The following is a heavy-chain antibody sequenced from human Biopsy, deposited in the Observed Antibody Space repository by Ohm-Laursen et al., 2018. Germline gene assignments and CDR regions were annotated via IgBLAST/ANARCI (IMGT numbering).Heavy chain of an antibody. V-gene: IGHV4-59*08. D-gene: IGHD5-18*01. CDR3: ARGIAVVRSLDV. CDR1: SGSISGYY. Sequence: SETLSLTCTVSSGSISGYYWTWIRQAPGKGLEFIGYVYSSGSTNYNPSLKSRATISLGTSRNQVSLRLSSVTAADTAVYYCARGIAVVRSLDVWGQGTTVAVSS. J-gene: IGHJ6*02. CDR2: VYSSGST.